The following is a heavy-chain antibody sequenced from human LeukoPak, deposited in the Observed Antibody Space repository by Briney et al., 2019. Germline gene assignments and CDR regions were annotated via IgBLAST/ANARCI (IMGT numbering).Heavy chain of an antibody. CDR1: GFSFEDYM. CDR2: ISWDGGHT. CDR3: AKGGQAGCVDH. D-gene: IGHD6-19*01. V-gene: IGHV3-43*01. Sequence: GGSLRLSRAASGFSFEDYMMHWVRQPPGKGLEWISLISWDGGHTYYADSVKGRFTIYRDNNKNSLYLQMDSVRVEDSAFYYCAKGGQAGCVDHWGQGTRVTVSS. J-gene: IGHJ4*02.